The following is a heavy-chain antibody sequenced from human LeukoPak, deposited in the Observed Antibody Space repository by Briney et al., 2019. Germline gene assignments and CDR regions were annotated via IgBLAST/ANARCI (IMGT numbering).Heavy chain of an antibody. CDR3: ARGPLRYFDGGFFDY. CDR1: GFTFSSYS. D-gene: IGHD3-9*01. V-gene: IGHV3-21*01. J-gene: IGHJ4*02. Sequence: PGGSLRLSCAASGFTFSSYSMNWVRQAPGKGLEWVSSISSSSSYIYYADSVKGRFTISRDNAKNSLYLQMNSLRAEDTAVYYCARGPLRYFDGGFFDYWGQGTLVTVSS. CDR2: ISSSSSYI.